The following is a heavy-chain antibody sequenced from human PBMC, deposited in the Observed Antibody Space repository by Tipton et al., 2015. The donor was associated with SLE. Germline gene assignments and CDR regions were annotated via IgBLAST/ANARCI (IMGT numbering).Heavy chain of an antibody. V-gene: IGHV4-31*03. Sequence: TLSLTCTVSGVSIGSGGYYWSWIRQHPGQGLEYIGYIYYSGTSYCIPSLKSRVMISVDTSKNEFSLRPSSVTAADTAVYYCARTQLRVSPNAFDIWGQGTMVTVSS. CDR3: ARTQLRVSPNAFDI. J-gene: IGHJ3*02. CDR2: IYYSGTS. D-gene: IGHD3-3*01. CDR1: GVSIGSGGYY.